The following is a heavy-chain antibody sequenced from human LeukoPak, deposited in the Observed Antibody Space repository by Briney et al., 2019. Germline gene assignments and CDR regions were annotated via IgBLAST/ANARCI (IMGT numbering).Heavy chain of an antibody. Sequence: GGSLRLSCAASGFAFSTYWMHWVRQAPGKGLVWVSRINSDESRTNYADSVKGRFTISRDNVKNTLYLQMNSLRVEDTAVYYCARGLRYFDWSHDALDIWGQGTLVTVSS. CDR3: ARGLRYFDWSHDALDI. CDR1: GFAFSTYW. V-gene: IGHV3-74*01. CDR2: INSDESRT. D-gene: IGHD3-9*01. J-gene: IGHJ3*02.